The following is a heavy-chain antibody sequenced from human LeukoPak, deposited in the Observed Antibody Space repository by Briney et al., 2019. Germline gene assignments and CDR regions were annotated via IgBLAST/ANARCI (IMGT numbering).Heavy chain of an antibody. CDR1: GGSISSSNW. CDR3: ARDPFLNDAFDI. CDR2: IYHSGST. V-gene: IGHV4-4*02. J-gene: IGHJ3*02. D-gene: IGHD2/OR15-2a*01. Sequence: SSQTLSLTCAVSGGSISSSNWWSWVRQPPGKGLEWIGEIYHSGSTNYNPSLKSRVTISVDKSKNQFSLRLSSVTAADTAVYYCARDPFLNDAFDIWGQGTMVTVSS.